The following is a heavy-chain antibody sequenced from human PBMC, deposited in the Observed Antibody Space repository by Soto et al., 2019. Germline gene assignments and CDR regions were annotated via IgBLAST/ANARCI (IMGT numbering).Heavy chain of an antibody. CDR3: ARGPGGFGDFSLDY. CDR1: GGSINSYY. J-gene: IGHJ4*02. V-gene: IGHV4-4*07. CDR2: IYSGGST. Sequence: QVQLQESGPGLVKPSETLSLTCTVSGGSINSYYWSWIRQPAGKGLEWIGRIYSGGSTNYNPSLKSRLTVSVDTSKNQFSLNLTSVTAADTAVYYCARGPGGFGDFSLDYWGQGTLVTVSS. D-gene: IGHD3-10*01.